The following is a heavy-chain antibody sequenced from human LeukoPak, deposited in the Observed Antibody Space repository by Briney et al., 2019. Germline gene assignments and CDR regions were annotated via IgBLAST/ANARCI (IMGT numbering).Heavy chain of an antibody. CDR1: GYTFTSYG. V-gene: IGHV1-18*01. Sequence: ASVEVSCKASGYTFTSYGISWVRQAPGQGLEWMGWISAYNGNTNYAQKLQGRVTMTTDTSTSTAYMELRSLRSDDTAVYYCASAGYYDSSGYFDYWGQGTLVTVSS. CDR2: ISAYNGNT. CDR3: ASAGYYDSSGYFDY. D-gene: IGHD3-22*01. J-gene: IGHJ4*02.